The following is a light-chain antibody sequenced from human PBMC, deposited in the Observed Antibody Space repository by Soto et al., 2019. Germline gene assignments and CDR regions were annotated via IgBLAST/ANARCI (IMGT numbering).Light chain of an antibody. CDR2: GAS. CDR1: QSVSSN. J-gene: IGKJ1*01. V-gene: IGKV3-11*01. Sequence: ELVFTQSPGTLSLSPGERATLSCRASQSVSSNLAWYQQKPGQAPRLLIYGASTRAAGIPARFSASGSGTDFTLTISDVQPEDFALYYCHQRQSWPRTFGQGTKVDIK. CDR3: HQRQSWPRT.